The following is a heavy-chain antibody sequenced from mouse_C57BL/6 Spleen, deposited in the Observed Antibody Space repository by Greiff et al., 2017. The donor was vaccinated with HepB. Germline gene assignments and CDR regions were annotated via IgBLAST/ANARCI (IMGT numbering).Heavy chain of an antibody. Sequence: EVHLVESGGGLVKPGGSLKLSCAASGFTFSDYGMHWVRQAPEKGLEWVAYISSGSSTIYYADTVKGRFTISRDNAKNTLFLQMTSLRSEDTAMYYCARYATGMMNYWGQGTSVTVSS. CDR3: ARYATGMMNY. J-gene: IGHJ4*01. D-gene: IGHD1-1*01. V-gene: IGHV5-17*01. CDR1: GFTFSDYG. CDR2: ISSGSSTI.